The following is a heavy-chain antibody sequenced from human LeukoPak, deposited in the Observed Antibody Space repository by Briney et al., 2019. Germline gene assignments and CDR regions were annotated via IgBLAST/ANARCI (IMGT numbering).Heavy chain of an antibody. CDR2: ISGSGGST. CDR3: ATLDYSNYYYYGMDV. V-gene: IGHV3-23*01. CDR1: GLTFSSYA. J-gene: IGHJ6*02. D-gene: IGHD4-11*01. Sequence: GGSLRLSCAASGLTFSSYAMSWVRQAPGKGLEWVSAISGSGGSTYYADSVKGRFTISRDNSKNTLYLQMNSLRAEDTAVYYCATLDYSNYYYYGMDVWGQGTTVTVSS.